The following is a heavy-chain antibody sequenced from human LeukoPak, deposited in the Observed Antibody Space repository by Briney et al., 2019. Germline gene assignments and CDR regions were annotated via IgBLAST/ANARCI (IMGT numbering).Heavy chain of an antibody. Sequence: GGSLRLSCAASGFSFSIYGMHWVRQAPGKGLEWVAVISYDGRNKNYADSVKGRFTISRDNSKNTLYLQMNSLRVEDTAVYYCAKDGIAVAGTGPQASRPFDYWGQGTLVTVSS. CDR3: AKDGIAVAGTGPQASRPFDY. J-gene: IGHJ4*02. CDR1: GFSFSIYG. CDR2: ISYDGRNK. D-gene: IGHD6-19*01. V-gene: IGHV3-30*18.